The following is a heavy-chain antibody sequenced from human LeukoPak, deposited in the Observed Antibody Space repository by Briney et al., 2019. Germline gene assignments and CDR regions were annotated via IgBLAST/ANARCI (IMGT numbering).Heavy chain of an antibody. V-gene: IGHV4-59*01. CDR1: GGSISSYY. CDR3: ARGRFLDAFDI. Sequence: PSETLSRTCTFAGGSISSYYWSWIRQPPGKGLEWIGYIYYIGSTKYKPSLKSRVTISVDTSKNQFSLKLSSVTAADTAVYYCARGRFLDAFDIWGQGTMVKVSS. D-gene: IGHD3-3*01. J-gene: IGHJ3*02. CDR2: IYYIGST.